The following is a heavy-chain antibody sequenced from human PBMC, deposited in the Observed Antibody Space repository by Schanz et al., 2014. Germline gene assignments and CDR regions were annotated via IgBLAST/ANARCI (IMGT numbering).Heavy chain of an antibody. V-gene: IGHV1-3*04. D-gene: IGHD5-12*01. J-gene: IGHJ4*02. CDR3: ARGIGGYGANNYFDY. Sequence: QIQLVQSGPEVKKPGASVQVSCKASEYSFTSYSMHWVRQAPGQRLEWMGWINTGSGDTKYSQNFQGRVTITRDTSASTAYMELSSLRSEDTAVYSCARGIGGYGANNYFDYWGQGTLVTVSS. CDR2: INTGSGDT. CDR1: EYSFTSYS.